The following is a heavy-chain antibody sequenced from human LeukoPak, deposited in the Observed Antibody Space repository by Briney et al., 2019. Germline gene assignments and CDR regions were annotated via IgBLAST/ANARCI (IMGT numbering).Heavy chain of an antibody. Sequence: ASVKVSCKASGYTFASYYMHWVRQAPGQGLEWMGIINPSGGSTSYAQKFQGRVTMTRDTSTSTVYMELSSLRSEDTAVYCCARDGNRGWFDYWGQGTLVTVSS. D-gene: IGHD3-10*01. J-gene: IGHJ4*02. CDR1: GYTFASYY. CDR2: INPSGGST. CDR3: ARDGNRGWFDY. V-gene: IGHV1-46*03.